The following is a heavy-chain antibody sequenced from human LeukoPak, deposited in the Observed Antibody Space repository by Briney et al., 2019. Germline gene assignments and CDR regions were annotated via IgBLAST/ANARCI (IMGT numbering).Heavy chain of an antibody. CDR1: GFTFSSYA. D-gene: IGHD4/OR15-4a*01. J-gene: IGHJ1*01. V-gene: IGHV3-23*01. Sequence: PGGSLRLSCAASGFTFSSYAMSWVRQAPGKGLEWVSAISGSGGSTYYADSVKGRFTISRGHAKNTVYLQMNSLRVEDTAVYYCTIGRDQLTYFQYWGQGTLATVSS. CDR2: ISGSGGST. CDR3: TIGRDQLTYFQY.